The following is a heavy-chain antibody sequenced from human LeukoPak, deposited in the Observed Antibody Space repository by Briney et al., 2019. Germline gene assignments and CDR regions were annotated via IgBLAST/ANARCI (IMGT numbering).Heavy chain of an antibody. CDR2: ISSSSSYI. CDR1: GFTFSSYS. Sequence: GGSLRLSCAASGFTFSSYSMNWVRQAPGKGLEWVSSISSSSSYIYYADSVKGRFTISRDNAKNSLYLQMNSLRAEDTAVYYCEAWGDYYDSSGYYVNAFDIWGQGTMVTVSS. CDR3: EAWGDYYDSSGYYVNAFDI. V-gene: IGHV3-21*01. D-gene: IGHD3-22*01. J-gene: IGHJ3*02.